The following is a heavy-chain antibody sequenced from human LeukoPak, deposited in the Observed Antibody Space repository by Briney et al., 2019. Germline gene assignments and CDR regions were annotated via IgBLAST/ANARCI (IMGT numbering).Heavy chain of an antibody. D-gene: IGHD6-6*01. CDR3: ARVTRHSSSSYYYYYMDV. Sequence: GGSLRLSCAASGFTFSSYSMNWVGQAPGKGMEWVSYISSSSSTIYYADSVKGRFTISRDNAKNSLYLQMNSLRAEDTAVYYCARVTRHSSSSYYYYYMDVWGKGTTVTVSS. CDR2: ISSSSSTI. V-gene: IGHV3-48*04. CDR1: GFTFSSYS. J-gene: IGHJ6*03.